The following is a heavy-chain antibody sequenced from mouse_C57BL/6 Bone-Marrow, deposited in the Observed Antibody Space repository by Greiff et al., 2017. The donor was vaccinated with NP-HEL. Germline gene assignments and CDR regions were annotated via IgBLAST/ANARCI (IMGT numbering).Heavy chain of an antibody. CDR3: ARPIYYGSSLFAY. V-gene: IGHV5-15*01. D-gene: IGHD1-1*01. J-gene: IGHJ3*01. CDR2: ISNLAYSI. CDR1: GFTFSDYG. Sequence: EVQLVESGGGLVQPGGSLKLSCAASGFTFSDYGMAWVRQAPRKGPEWVAFISNLAYSIYYADTVTGRFTISRENAKNTLYLEMSSLRSEDTAMYYCARPIYYGSSLFAYWGQGTLVTVSA.